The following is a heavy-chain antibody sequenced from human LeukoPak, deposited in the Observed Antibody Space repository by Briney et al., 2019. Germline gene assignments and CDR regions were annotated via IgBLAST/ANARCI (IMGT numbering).Heavy chain of an antibody. D-gene: IGHD2-2*01. J-gene: IGHJ6*03. Sequence: SETLSLTCTVSGVSISSGDYYWSWIRQPPGKGLEWIGYIYYSGSTYYNPSLKSRVTISVDTSKNQFSLKLSSVTAADTAVYYCARGDPNCSSTSCPSGYYYYMDVWGKGTTVTVSS. CDR2: IYYSGST. CDR3: ARGDPNCSSTSCPSGYYYYMDV. V-gene: IGHV4-30-4*08. CDR1: GVSISSGDYY.